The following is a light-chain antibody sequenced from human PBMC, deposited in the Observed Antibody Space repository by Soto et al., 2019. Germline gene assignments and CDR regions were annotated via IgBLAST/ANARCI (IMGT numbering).Light chain of an antibody. CDR3: QQRYNWPIT. CDR2: ADS. CDR1: QSVRSS. Sequence: DIVMTQSPSTLSVSLGERVTLSCRASQSVRSSLAWYQQKPGQAPRLLIYADSNRATGIPARFSGSGSGTDFTLTISSLEPEDFSVYYCQQRYNWPITFGQGTRLEIK. V-gene: IGKV3-11*01. J-gene: IGKJ5*01.